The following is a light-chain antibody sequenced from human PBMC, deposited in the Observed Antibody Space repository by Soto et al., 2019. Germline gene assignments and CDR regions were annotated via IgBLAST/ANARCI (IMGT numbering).Light chain of an antibody. CDR3: AAWDDSLIWV. V-gene: IGLV1-44*01. CDR2: SSN. CDR1: SSNIGSNS. Sequence: QSVLTQPPSASGTPGQRVTISCSGGSSNIGSNSVNWFQQLPGTAPKLLIYSSNQRPSGVPDRFSGSKSGTSASLAISGLQSEDEADYYCAAWDDSLIWVFGGGTQLTVL. J-gene: IGLJ3*02.